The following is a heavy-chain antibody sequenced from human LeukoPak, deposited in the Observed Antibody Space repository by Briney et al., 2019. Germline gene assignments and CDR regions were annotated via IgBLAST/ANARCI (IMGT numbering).Heavy chain of an antibody. D-gene: IGHD1-1*01. Sequence: PSETLSLTCAVYGGSFSGYYWSWIRQPPGKGLEWIWEINHSGSTNYNPSLKSRVTIAVDTYKNQFSLKLSSVTAEDTAVYYCARGPHKRGTGTTFDLWGQGPLVTVSS. CDR3: ARGPHKRGTGTTFDL. V-gene: IGHV4-34*01. CDR2: INHSGST. CDR1: GGSFSGYY. J-gene: IGHJ4*02.